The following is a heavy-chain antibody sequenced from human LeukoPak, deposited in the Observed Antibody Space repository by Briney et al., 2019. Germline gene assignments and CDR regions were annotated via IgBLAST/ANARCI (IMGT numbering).Heavy chain of an antibody. Sequence: GGSLRLSCSASGFTFSNYWMSWVRQAPGKGLEWVGNAKGDGSENYYVDSVNGRFTISRDNGKKSLYLQMNSLRVEGTAVYYCVRDISRGWTFDIWGQGTMVIVSS. CDR2: AKGDGSEN. CDR3: VRDISRGWTFDI. J-gene: IGHJ3*02. CDR1: GFTFSNYW. V-gene: IGHV3-7*04. D-gene: IGHD6-19*01.